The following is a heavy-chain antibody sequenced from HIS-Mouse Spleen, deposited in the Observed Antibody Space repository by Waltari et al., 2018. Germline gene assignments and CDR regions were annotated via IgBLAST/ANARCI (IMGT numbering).Heavy chain of an antibody. CDR1: GGSISSSSYY. V-gene: IGHV4-39*07. D-gene: IGHD4-17*01. J-gene: IGHJ5*02. CDR2: IYYSGRT. CDR3: ARDYGDNWFDP. Sequence: QLQLQESGPGLVKPSETLSLTCTVSGGSISSSSYYWGWIRQPRGKGLEWIGSIYYSGRTYSNPSQKSRVTISVDTSKNQFSLKLSSVTAADTAVYYCARDYGDNWFDPWGQGTLVTVSS.